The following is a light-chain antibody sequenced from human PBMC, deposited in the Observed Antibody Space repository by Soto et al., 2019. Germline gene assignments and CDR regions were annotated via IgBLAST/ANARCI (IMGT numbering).Light chain of an antibody. Sequence: QPVLTQSPSASASLGASVKLTCTLSSGHSTYAIAWHQQQPEKGPRYLMKLNSDGSHSKGDGIPDRFSGSSSGAERYLTISSLQSEDEADSYCQTWGTGIQVIFGGGTKLTVL. CDR3: QTWGTGIQVI. CDR1: SGHSTYA. J-gene: IGLJ2*01. CDR2: LNSDGSH. V-gene: IGLV4-69*01.